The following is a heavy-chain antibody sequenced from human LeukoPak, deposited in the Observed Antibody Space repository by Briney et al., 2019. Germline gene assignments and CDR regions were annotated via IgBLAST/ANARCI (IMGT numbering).Heavy chain of an antibody. CDR3: ARDGLLFTIFGVVSVGFDP. CDR1: GGTFSSYA. D-gene: IGHD3-3*01. Sequence: GSSVKVSCKASGGTFSSYAISWVRQAPGQGLGWMGGIIPIFGTANYAQKFQGRVTITADESTSTAYMELSSLRSEDTAVYYCARDGLLFTIFGVVSVGFDPWGQGTLVTVSS. J-gene: IGHJ5*02. V-gene: IGHV1-69*01. CDR2: IIPIFGTA.